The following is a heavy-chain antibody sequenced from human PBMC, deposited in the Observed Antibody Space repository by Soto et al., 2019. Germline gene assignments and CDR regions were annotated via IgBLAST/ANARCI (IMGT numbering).Heavy chain of an antibody. V-gene: IGHV4-31*03. Sequence: SSETLSLTCTVSGGSISSGGYYWSWIRQHPGKGLEWIGYIYYSGSTYYNPSLKSRVTISVDTSKNQFSLKLSSVTAADTAVYYCARDKSPQSPFDYWGQGTLVTVSS. CDR2: IYYSGST. CDR1: GGSISSGGYY. J-gene: IGHJ4*02. CDR3: ARDKSPQSPFDY.